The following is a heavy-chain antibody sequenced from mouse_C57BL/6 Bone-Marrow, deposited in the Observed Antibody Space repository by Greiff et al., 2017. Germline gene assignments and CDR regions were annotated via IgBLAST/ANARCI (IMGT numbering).Heavy chain of an antibody. CDR3: ARSGPLGRSFDY. CDR2: IYPTSGRT. Sequence: VQLQQSGAELVKPGASVKMSCKASGYTFTSYWITWVKQRPGQGLEWIGDIYPTSGRTNYTEKFKSKAILTVDTSSNTAYMQLSSLTSEDSAVFYGARSGPLGRSFDYWGQGTTLTVSS. V-gene: IGHV1-55*01. D-gene: IGHD4-1*01. J-gene: IGHJ2*01. CDR1: GYTFTSYW.